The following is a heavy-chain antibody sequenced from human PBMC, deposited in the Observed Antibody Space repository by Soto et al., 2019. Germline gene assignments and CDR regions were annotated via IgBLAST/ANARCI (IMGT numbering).Heavy chain of an antibody. CDR3: ARMHCSGDTCPGYYYYGMDV. CDR2: INPNSGGT. J-gene: IGHJ6*02. CDR1: GYTFIGYY. D-gene: IGHD2-15*01. Sequence: QVQLVQSGAEVKKPGASVKVSCKASGYTFIGYYINWVRQVPGQGLEWMGLINPNSGGTNYEQKFQGMGTMTRDTSISTAYMEVSRLRSDDTSVFYCARMHCSGDTCPGYYYYGMDVWGQGTTVTVSS. V-gene: IGHV1-2*02.